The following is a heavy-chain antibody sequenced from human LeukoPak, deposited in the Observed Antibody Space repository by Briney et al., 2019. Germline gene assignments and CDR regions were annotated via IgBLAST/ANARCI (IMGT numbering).Heavy chain of an antibody. CDR2: IRSKAYGGTT. Sequence: GGSLRLSCTASGFTFGDYAMSWVRQAPGKGLEWVGFIRSKAYGGTTEYAASVKGRFTISRDDSKSIDYLQMNSLKTEDTAVYCCTRGSGSFHFEYWGQGTLVTVS. J-gene: IGHJ4*02. CDR3: TRGSGSFHFEY. D-gene: IGHD1-26*01. V-gene: IGHV3-49*04. CDR1: GFTFGDYA.